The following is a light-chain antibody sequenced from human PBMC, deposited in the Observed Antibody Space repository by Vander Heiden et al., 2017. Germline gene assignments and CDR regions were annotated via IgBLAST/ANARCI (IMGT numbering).Light chain of an antibody. V-gene: IGKV1-39*01. CDR1: QSISSY. Sequence: DLPITQSPSSLSASVADRVTITCRASQSISSYLNGWQQKPGKAPKRLIYAAASSKSGVPSRWSGSGSGTDFTLTISSLQPEDVATYYCQQRYSTPPLTFGGGTKVEIK. CDR3: QQRYSTPPLT. J-gene: IGKJ4*02. CDR2: AAA.